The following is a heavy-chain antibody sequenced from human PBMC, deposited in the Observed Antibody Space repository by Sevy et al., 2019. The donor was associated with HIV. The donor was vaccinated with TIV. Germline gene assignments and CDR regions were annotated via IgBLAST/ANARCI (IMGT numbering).Heavy chain of an antibody. J-gene: IGHJ4*02. V-gene: IGHV3-53*01. D-gene: IGHD3-10*01. CDR3: ARDEGGSGSYYNFY. Sequence: GGSLRLSCAASGFTVSSNYMCWVRQAPGKGLEWVSVIYSSGSTYYADSVKGRFTISRDNSKNTLYLQMNSLRAEDTAVYYCARDEGGSGSYYNFYWGQGTLVTVSS. CDR2: IYSSGST. CDR1: GFTVSSNY.